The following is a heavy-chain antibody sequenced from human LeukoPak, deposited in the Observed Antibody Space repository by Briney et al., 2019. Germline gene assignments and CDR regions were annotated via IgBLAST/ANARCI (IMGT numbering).Heavy chain of an antibody. J-gene: IGHJ6*02. Sequence: GRSLRLSCAASGFTFSSYSMNWVRQAPGKGLEWVSSISSSSSYIYYADSVKGRFTISRDNAKNSLYLQMNSLRAEDTAVYYCASSDIVVVPAAKGTYYYGMDVWGQGTTVTVSS. CDR1: GFTFSSYS. D-gene: IGHD2-2*01. CDR2: ISSSSSYI. V-gene: IGHV3-21*01. CDR3: ASSDIVVVPAAKGTYYYGMDV.